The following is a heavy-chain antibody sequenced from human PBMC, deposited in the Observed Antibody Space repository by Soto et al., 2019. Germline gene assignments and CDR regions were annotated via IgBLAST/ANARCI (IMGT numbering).Heavy chain of an antibody. J-gene: IGHJ4*02. Sequence: EVRLVESGGGLVQPGGSLRLSCAASGFTVSNHYKAWVRQAPGKGLAWVSVIHTGGSTYYADSVKGRFSISRDNSKNTLYLQMSSLRAEDTAVYYCARDFYDLSYKFDYWGQGTLVTVSS. V-gene: IGHV3-66*01. CDR3: ARDFYDLSYKFDY. CDR2: IHTGGST. D-gene: IGHD3-3*01. CDR1: GFTVSNHY.